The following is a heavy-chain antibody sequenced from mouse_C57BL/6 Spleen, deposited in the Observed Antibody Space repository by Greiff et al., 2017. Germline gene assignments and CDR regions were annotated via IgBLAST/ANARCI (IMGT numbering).Heavy chain of an antibody. D-gene: IGHD3-2*02. CDR3: TGSSGYPAWFAY. V-gene: IGHV14-4*01. J-gene: IGHJ3*01. CDR2: IDPENGDT. Sequence: EVQRVESGAELVRPGASVKLSCTASGFNIKDDYMHWVKQRPEQGLEWIGWIDPENGDTEYASKFQGKATITADTSSNTAYLQLSSLTSEDTAVYYCTGSSGYPAWFAYWGQRALVTVSA. CDR1: GFNIKDDY.